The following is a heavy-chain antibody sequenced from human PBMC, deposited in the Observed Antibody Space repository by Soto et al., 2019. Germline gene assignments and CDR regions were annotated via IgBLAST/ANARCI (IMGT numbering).Heavy chain of an antibody. J-gene: IGHJ4*02. D-gene: IGHD3-3*01. CDR3: ATNFGVVIFPSRLGYFDY. CDR1: GYTLTELS. V-gene: IGHV1-24*01. Sequence: QVQLVQSGAEVKKPGASVKVSCKVSGYTLTELSMHWVRQAPGKGLEWMGGFDPEDGETIYAQQFQGRVTMTEDTSTDTAYMELSSMRSEDTAVYYCATNFGVVIFPSRLGYFDYWGQGTLVTVSS. CDR2: FDPEDGET.